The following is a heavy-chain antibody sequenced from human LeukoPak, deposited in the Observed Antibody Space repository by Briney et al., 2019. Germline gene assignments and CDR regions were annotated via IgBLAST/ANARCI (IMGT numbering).Heavy chain of an antibody. CDR3: AAVAGIEGFDY. D-gene: IGHD6-19*01. J-gene: IGHJ4*02. CDR1: GFTFSNYG. CDR2: IAYDGSNK. Sequence: GGSLRLSCAASGFTFSNYGMHRVRQAPGKGLEWVAVIAYDGSNKYYADSVKGRFTISRDNSKNTVHLQMNTLRAEDTAVYYCAAVAGIEGFDYWGQGTLVTVSS. V-gene: IGHV3-30*03.